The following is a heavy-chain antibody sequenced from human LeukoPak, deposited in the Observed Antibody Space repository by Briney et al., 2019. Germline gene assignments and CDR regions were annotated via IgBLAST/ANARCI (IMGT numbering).Heavy chain of an antibody. D-gene: IGHD3-10*01. CDR1: GFTFSSYE. J-gene: IGHJ5*02. V-gene: IGHV3-48*03. CDR3: ARDGSGMVRGLPNWFDP. Sequence: GALRLSCAASGFTFSSYEMNWVRQAPGKGLEWVSYISSSGSTIYYADSVKGRFTISRDNAKNSLYLQMNSLRAEDTAVYYCARDGSGMVRGLPNWFDPWGQGTLVTVSS. CDR2: ISSSGSTI.